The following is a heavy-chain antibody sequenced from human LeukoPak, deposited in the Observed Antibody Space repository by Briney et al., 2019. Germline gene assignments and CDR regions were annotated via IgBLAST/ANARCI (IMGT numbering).Heavy chain of an antibody. CDR2: ITNSDNTI. CDR3: AKDGYSSSRYALLNYFDY. Sequence: GGSLRLSCATSGFTFSAYTMSWIRQAPGKGLEWLSYITNSDNTIYNADSVKGRFTISRDNAKNSLYLQMNSLRAEDTAVYYCAKDGYSSSRYALLNYFDYWGQGTLVTVSS. V-gene: IGHV3-11*01. D-gene: IGHD6-13*01. CDR1: GFTFSAYT. J-gene: IGHJ4*02.